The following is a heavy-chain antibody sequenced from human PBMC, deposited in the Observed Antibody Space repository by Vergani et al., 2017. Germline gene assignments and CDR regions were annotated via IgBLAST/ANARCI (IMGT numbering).Heavy chain of an antibody. CDR1: GFTFSSYA. Sequence: EVQLLESGGGLVQPGGSLRLSCVASGFTFSSYAMSWVRQAPGKGLEWVSSISGGGGSTYYADSVKGRFTLSRDNSKNTLYLQMNSLRAEDTAVYFCAKTYYYDRSGYSAFDIWGQGTMVTVSS. CDR2: ISGGGGST. J-gene: IGHJ3*02. D-gene: IGHD3-22*01. V-gene: IGHV3-23*01. CDR3: AKTYYYDRSGYSAFDI.